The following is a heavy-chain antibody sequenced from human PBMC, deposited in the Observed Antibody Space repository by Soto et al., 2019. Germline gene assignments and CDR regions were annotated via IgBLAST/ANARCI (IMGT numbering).Heavy chain of an antibody. V-gene: IGHV3-15*01. J-gene: IGHJ4*02. D-gene: IGHD3-22*01. CDR1: GFTFSNAW. CDR2: IKSKTDGGTT. Sequence: GGSLRLSCAASGFTFSNAWMSWVRQAPGKGLEWVGLIKSKTDGGTTEYAAPVKGRFTSSRDDSKNTLYLQMNSLKTEDTAVYYCTTANYDSSIDHWGQGTLVTVSS. CDR3: TTANYDSSIDH.